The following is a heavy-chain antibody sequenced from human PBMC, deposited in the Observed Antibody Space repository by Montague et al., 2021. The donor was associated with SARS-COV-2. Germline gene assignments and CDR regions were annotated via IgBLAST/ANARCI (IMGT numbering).Heavy chain of an antibody. CDR3: ARHVRSLMVRGPDFDY. J-gene: IGHJ4*02. Sequence: SETLSLTCNVSGDSITNTRYFWGWIRQPPGKGLEWIGSIYYSGTTYYNPSLKSRVTISVDTSKNQFSLKLSSVTATDTAVYYCARHVRSLMVRGPDFDYWGQGTLVTVSS. CDR1: GDSITNTRYF. CDR2: IYYSGTT. V-gene: IGHV4-39*01. D-gene: IGHD3-10*01.